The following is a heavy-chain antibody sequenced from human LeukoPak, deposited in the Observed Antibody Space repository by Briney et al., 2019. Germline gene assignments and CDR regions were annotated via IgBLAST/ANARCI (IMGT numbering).Heavy chain of an antibody. D-gene: IGHD3-10*01. CDR3: ARERSDYYGSGSYEY. V-gene: IGHV3-7*01. Sequence: GGSLRLSCAASGFTFSSYWMSWVRQAPGKGLEWAANIKQDGSEKYYVDSVKGRFTISRDNAKNSLYLQMNSLRAEDTAVYYCARERSDYYGSGSYEYWGQGTLVTVSS. J-gene: IGHJ4*02. CDR2: IKQDGSEK. CDR1: GFTFSSYW.